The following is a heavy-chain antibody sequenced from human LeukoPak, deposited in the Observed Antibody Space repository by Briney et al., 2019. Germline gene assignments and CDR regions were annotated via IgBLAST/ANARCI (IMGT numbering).Heavy chain of an antibody. Sequence: GGSLRLSCAASGFTFSGYSMNWVRQAPGKGLEWVSSISSSSSYIYYADSVKGRFTISRDNAKNSLYLQMNSLRAEDTAVYYCARGLSYYYDSSGRIFDYWGQGTLVTVSS. CDR1: GFTFSGYS. CDR2: ISSSSSYI. J-gene: IGHJ4*02. D-gene: IGHD3-22*01. CDR3: ARGLSYYYDSSGRIFDY. V-gene: IGHV3-21*01.